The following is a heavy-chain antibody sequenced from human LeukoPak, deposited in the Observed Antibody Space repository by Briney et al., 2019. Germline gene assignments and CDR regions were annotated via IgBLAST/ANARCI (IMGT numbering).Heavy chain of an antibody. D-gene: IGHD6-13*01. V-gene: IGHV4-34*01. Sequence: SETLSLTCAVYGGSFSGYYWSWIRQPPGKGLEWIGEINHSGSTNYNPSLKSRVTISVDTSKNQFSLKLSSVTAADTAVYYCARVRQAAAGNTKYYYYYYMDVWGKGTTVTVSS. J-gene: IGHJ6*03. CDR3: ARVRQAAAGNTKYYYYYYMDV. CDR2: INHSGST. CDR1: GGSFSGYY.